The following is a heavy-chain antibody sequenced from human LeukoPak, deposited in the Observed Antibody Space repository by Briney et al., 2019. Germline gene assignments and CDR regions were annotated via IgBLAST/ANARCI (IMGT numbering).Heavy chain of an antibody. CDR1: GDSVFNSY. Sequence: ASETLSLTCTVSGDSVFNSYWSWIRQSPRKGLEWIGNIFYSGRPNYNLSLKSRVTISVDTSANQVSLNLSSVTAADTAVYYCAKGSYGGTGSWGQGTMVTVSS. J-gene: IGHJ3*01. CDR2: IFYSGRP. D-gene: IGHD4-23*01. V-gene: IGHV4-59*02. CDR3: AKGSYGGTGS.